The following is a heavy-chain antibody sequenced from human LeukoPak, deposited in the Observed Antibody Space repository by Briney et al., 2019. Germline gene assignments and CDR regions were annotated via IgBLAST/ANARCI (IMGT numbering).Heavy chain of an antibody. V-gene: IGHV3-30-3*01. CDR3: ARDPLGYCSGGSCYPYYFDY. CDR2: ISYDGSNE. J-gene: IGHJ4*02. CDR1: GFSFRSFA. D-gene: IGHD2-15*01. Sequence: GRSLRLSCAASGFSFRSFAMHWVRQAPGKGLEWVTLISYDGSNEYYADSVKGRFTISRDNSKNTLYLQMNSLRAEVTAVFYCARDPLGYCSGGSCYPYYFDYWGQGTLVTVSS.